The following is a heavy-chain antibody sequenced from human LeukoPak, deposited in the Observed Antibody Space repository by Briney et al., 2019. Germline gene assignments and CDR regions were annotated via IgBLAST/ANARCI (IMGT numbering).Heavy chain of an antibody. CDR3: ARHFGSGTYPLDY. J-gene: IGHJ4*02. CDR2: IHYTGNT. D-gene: IGHD3-10*01. Sequence: SETLSLTCTVSGGSLSGYYWSWIRQPPGKGLEWLGFIHYTGNTKYNPSLNSRLTMSVDTSRNQFSLRLSSVTAADTAVYYCARHFGSGTYPLDYWGQGTLATVSS. V-gene: IGHV4-59*01. CDR1: GGSLSGYY.